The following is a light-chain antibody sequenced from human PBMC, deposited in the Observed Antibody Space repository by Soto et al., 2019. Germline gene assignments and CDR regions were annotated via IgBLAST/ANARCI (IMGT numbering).Light chain of an antibody. CDR3: QVWDSTTRV. CDR2: RDT. Sequence: SYELTQPLSVSVALGQTARITCAGDNIGSKNVHWYQQQPGQAPVLVIYRDTNRPSGIPEGFFGSNSGNTATLTIIRAQGGDEADYYSQVWDSTTRVFGGGTKVTVL. J-gene: IGLJ3*02. CDR1: NIGSKN. V-gene: IGLV3-9*01.